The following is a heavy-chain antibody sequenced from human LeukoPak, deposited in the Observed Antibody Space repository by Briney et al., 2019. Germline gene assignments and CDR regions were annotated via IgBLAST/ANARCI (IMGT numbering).Heavy chain of an antibody. J-gene: IGHJ5*02. CDR2: ISSSSSYI. Sequence: PGGSLRLSCAASGFTFSSYSMNWVRQALGKGLEWVSSISSSSSYIYYADSAKGRFTISRDNAKNSLYLQMNSLRAEDTAVYYCARDKVGGDWFDPWGQGTLVTVSS. CDR1: GFTFSSYS. CDR3: ARDKVGGDWFDP. V-gene: IGHV3-21*01. D-gene: IGHD3-10*01.